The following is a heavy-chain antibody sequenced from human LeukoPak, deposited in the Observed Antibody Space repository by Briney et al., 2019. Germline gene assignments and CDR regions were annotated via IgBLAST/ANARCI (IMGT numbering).Heavy chain of an antibody. V-gene: IGHV1-8*01. Sequence: ASVKVSCKASGYTFTSYDINWVRQATGQGLEWMGWMNPNSGNTGYAQKFQGRVTMTRNTSISTAYMELSSLRSEDTAVYYCARGGLYDFWSGYYIPEDWGFTYYYMDVWGKGTTVTVSS. CDR3: ARGGLYDFWSGYYIPEDWGFTYYYMDV. CDR1: GYTFTSYD. J-gene: IGHJ6*03. CDR2: MNPNSGNT. D-gene: IGHD3-3*01.